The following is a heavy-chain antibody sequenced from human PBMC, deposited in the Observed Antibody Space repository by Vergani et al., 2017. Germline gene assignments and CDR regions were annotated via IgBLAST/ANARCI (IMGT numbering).Heavy chain of an antibody. J-gene: IGHJ6*03. CDR1: GFTFSSYG. CDR3: AKHGGDYDYGDYGDRYYMDV. D-gene: IGHD4-17*01. Sequence: QVQLVESGGGVVQPGRSLRLSCAASGFTFSSYGMHWVRQAPGKGLEWVAVIWYDGSNKYYADSVKGRFTISRDNSKNTLYLQMNSLRAEDTAVYYCAKHGGDYDYGDYGDRYYMDVWGKGTTVTVSS. V-gene: IGHV3-33*06. CDR2: IWYDGSNK.